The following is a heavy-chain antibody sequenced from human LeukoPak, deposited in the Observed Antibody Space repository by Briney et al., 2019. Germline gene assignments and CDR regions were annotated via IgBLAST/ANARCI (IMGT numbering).Heavy chain of an antibody. J-gene: IGHJ4*02. CDR2: INPNSGAT. Sequence: ASVRVSCKASGHTFIGYYMHWVRQAPGQGLEWMGRINPNSGATNYAQKFQGRVTMTRDTSISTAYMELSRLRSDDTAVYYCARDHCTSATCYGNDFDYWGQGTLVTVSS. D-gene: IGHD2-2*01. CDR3: ARDHCTSATCYGNDFDY. V-gene: IGHV1-2*06. CDR1: GHTFIGYY.